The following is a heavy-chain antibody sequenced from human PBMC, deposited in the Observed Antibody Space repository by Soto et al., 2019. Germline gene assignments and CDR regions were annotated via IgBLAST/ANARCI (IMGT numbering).Heavy chain of an antibody. CDR1: GCGFSTSS. Sequence: WGSLRLSCAAAGCGFSTSSMAWVRQPPGKGLEWVSAISPSASDTLYADSVKGRFTISRDNSQNTLFLQMTSLRAYDTAVYYCAKGGYTFAYEWGQGALVTVSS. J-gene: IGHJ4*02. CDR3: AKGGYTFAYE. CDR2: ISPSASDT. D-gene: IGHD5-18*01. V-gene: IGHV3-23*01.